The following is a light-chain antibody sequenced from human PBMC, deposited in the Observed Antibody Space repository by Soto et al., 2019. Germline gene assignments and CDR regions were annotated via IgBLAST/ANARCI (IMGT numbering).Light chain of an antibody. CDR3: SSYTSSSTPVV. Sequence: QSVLTQPASVSGSPGQSITISCTGTSSDVGSYNYVSWYQQHPGKAPKLMIHDVSNRPSGVSHRFSGSKSGNTASLTISGLQAEDEADYYCSSYTSSSTPVVFGGGTKLTVL. J-gene: IGLJ2*01. CDR1: SSDVGSYNY. CDR2: DVS. V-gene: IGLV2-14*01.